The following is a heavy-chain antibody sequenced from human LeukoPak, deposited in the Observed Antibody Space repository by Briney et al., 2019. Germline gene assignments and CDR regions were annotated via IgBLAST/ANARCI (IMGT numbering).Heavy chain of an antibody. J-gene: IGHJ4*02. V-gene: IGHV1-2*02. CDR3: ARERRYYYDSSGYPDY. D-gene: IGHD3-22*01. Sequence: GASVKVSCKAPGYTFTGYYMHWIRQAPGQGLEWMGWINPNSGGTNYAQKFQGRVTMTRDTSISTAYMELSRLRSDDTAVYYCARERRYYYDSSGYPDYWGQGTLVTVSS. CDR2: INPNSGGT. CDR1: GYTFTGYY.